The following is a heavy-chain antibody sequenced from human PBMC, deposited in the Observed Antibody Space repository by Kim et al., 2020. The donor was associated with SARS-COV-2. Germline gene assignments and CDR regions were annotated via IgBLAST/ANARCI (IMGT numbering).Heavy chain of an antibody. CDR2: IIPIFGTA. V-gene: IGHV1-69*13. D-gene: IGHD6-19*01. J-gene: IGHJ6*02. CDR3: ARDPGAVAGNRYYYYGMDV. Sequence: SVKVSCKASGGTFSSYAISWVRQAPGQGLEWMGGIIPIFGTANYAQKFQGRVTITADESTSTAYMELSSLRSEDTAVYYCARDPGAVAGNRYYYYGMDVWGQGTTVTVSS. CDR1: GGTFSSYA.